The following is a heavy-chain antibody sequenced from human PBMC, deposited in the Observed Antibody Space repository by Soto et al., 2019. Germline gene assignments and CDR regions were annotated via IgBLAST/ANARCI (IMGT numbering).Heavy chain of an antibody. CDR2: VYYTGTI. Sequence: SETLSLTCSVSNVSISSSYWNWLRQAPGKGLEWIGFVYYTGTIKYNPSLKSRVTISVDTSRNEFSLRLTSVTTADTAFYFCAKGGAGPWLVSLDYWGQGTLVTVSS. V-gene: IGHV4-59*01. CDR1: NVSISSSY. J-gene: IGHJ4*02. D-gene: IGHD6-19*01. CDR3: AKGGAGPWLVSLDY.